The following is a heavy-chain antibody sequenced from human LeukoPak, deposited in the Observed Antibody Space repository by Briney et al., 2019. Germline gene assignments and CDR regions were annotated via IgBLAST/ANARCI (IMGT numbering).Heavy chain of an antibody. D-gene: IGHD3-22*01. CDR3: ARFVYGYYYDSSGYTPPAYFDY. Sequence: GGSLRLSCAASGFTFSSYSMNWVRQAPGKGLEWVSSISSSSSYIYYADSVKGRFTISRDNAKTSLYLQMNSRRAEDTAVYYCARFVYGYYYDSSGYTPPAYFDYWGQGTLVTVSS. J-gene: IGHJ4*02. CDR1: GFTFSSYS. V-gene: IGHV3-21*01. CDR2: ISSSSSYI.